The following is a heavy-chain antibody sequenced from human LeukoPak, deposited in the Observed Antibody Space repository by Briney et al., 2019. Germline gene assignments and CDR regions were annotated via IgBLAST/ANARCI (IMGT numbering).Heavy chain of an antibody. CDR3: ARGEGYCSSTSCYARWFDP. CDR2: INHSGST. J-gene: IGHJ5*02. CDR1: GGSFSGYY. Sequence: PSETLSLTCAVYGGSFSGYYWSWIRQPPGKGLEWIGEINHSGSTNYNPSLKRRVTISVDTSKNQFSLKLSSVTAADTAVYYCARGEGYCSSTSCYARWFDPWGQGTLVTVSS. V-gene: IGHV4-34*01. D-gene: IGHD2-2*01.